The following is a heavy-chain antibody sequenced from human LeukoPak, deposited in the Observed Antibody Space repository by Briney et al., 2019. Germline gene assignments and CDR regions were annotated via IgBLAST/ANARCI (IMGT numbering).Heavy chain of an antibody. V-gene: IGHV3-21*01. J-gene: IGHJ4*02. Sequence: GGSLRLSCAASGFTFSSYSMNWVRQAPGKGLEWVSSISSSRSYIYYADSVKGRFTISRDNAKNSLYLQMNSLRAEDTAVYYCARDGGGGYSYGYGYWGQGTLVTVSS. CDR1: GFTFSSYS. CDR2: ISSSRSYI. CDR3: ARDGGGGYSYGYGY. D-gene: IGHD5-18*01.